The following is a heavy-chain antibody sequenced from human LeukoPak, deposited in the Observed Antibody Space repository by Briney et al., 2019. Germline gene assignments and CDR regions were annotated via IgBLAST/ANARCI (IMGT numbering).Heavy chain of an antibody. D-gene: IGHD2-15*01. CDR3: ARDPGYCPGNTCHSPNTWFDP. V-gene: IGHV4-4*07. CDR2: MYIDGTR. CDR1: GVSISSYY. Sequence: SETLSLTCSVSGVSISSYYWTWVRQPAGKGLEWVGRMYIDGTRNYNPSLKSRVTISVDASANQISLKLSSVTAADVAVSYRARDPGYCPGNTCHSPNTWFDPWGQGTLVTVSS. J-gene: IGHJ5*02.